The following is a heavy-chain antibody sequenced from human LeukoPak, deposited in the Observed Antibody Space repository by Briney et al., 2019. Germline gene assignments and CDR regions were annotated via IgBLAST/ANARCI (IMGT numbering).Heavy chain of an antibody. CDR1: GYTFTSYG. CDR3: AREGAAAGKRNWFDP. D-gene: IGHD6-13*01. V-gene: IGHV1-18*01. Sequence: ASVKVSCKASGYTFTSYGIGWVRQAPGQGLEWMGWISAYNGNTNYAQKLQGRVTMTTDTSTSTAYMELRSLRSDDTAVYYCAREGAAAGKRNWFDPWGQGTLVTVSS. J-gene: IGHJ5*02. CDR2: ISAYNGNT.